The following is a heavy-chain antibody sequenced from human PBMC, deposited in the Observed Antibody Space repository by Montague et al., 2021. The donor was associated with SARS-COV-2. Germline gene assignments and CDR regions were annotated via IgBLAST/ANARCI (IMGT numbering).Heavy chain of an antibody. J-gene: IGHJ4*02. CDR3: ARLYGSSFDY. CDR2: FYYAGGT. Sequence: SETLSLTCTVSGGSVSRISSHWGWIRQPPGKGLEYIGSFYYAGGTQYNPSLKSRVTISVDTSNVQFSLKMNSVTAADTAVYFCARLYGSSFDYWGQGTLVTVSS. CDR1: GGSVSRISSH. V-gene: IGHV4-39*01. D-gene: IGHD4-17*01.